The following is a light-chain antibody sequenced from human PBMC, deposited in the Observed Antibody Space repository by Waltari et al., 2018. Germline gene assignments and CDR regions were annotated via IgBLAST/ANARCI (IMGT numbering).Light chain of an antibody. CDR2: DVS. V-gene: IGLV2-14*03. CDR1: TSDVGAYNY. Sequence: QSALTQPASVSGSPGQSITISCTVTTSDVGAYNYVSWYQQHPGKAPKLMIYDVSNRPSGVSNRFSGSKSGNTASLIISGLQAEDEADYYCSSYTSSSLYVFGRGTKVTVL. CDR3: SSYTSSSLYV. J-gene: IGLJ1*01.